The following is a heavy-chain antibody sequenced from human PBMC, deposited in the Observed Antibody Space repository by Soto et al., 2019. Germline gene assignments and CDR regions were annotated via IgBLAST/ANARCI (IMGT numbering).Heavy chain of an antibody. V-gene: IGHV3-11*05. D-gene: IGHD3-10*01. CDR2: ISSSSSYT. J-gene: IGHJ6*02. CDR1: GFTFSDYY. CDR3: ARVWFGELYGMDV. Sequence: QVQLVESGGGLVKPGGSLRLSCAASGFTFSDYYMSWIRQAPGKGLEWVSYISSSSSYTNYADSVKARFTISRDNAKNSLYLQMNSLRAEDTAVYYCARVWFGELYGMDVWGQGTTVTVSS.